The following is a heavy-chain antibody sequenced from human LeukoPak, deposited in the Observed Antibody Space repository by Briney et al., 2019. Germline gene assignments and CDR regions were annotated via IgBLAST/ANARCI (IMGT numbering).Heavy chain of an antibody. Sequence: SETLSLTCTVSGGSISSYYWSWIRQPPGKGLEWIGYIYYSGSTNYNPSLKSRVTISVDTSKNQFSLKLSSVTAADTAVYYCARSPSALGYCSSTSCYAFDIWGQGTMVTVSS. D-gene: IGHD2-2*01. CDR1: GGSISSYY. CDR3: ARSPSALGYCSSTSCYAFDI. CDR2: IYYSGST. V-gene: IGHV4-59*01. J-gene: IGHJ3*02.